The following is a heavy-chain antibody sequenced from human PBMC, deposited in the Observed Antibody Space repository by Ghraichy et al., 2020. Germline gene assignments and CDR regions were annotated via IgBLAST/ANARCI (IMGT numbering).Heavy chain of an antibody. CDR3: AREGRYSTGSRAPHFQH. Sequence: GESLNISCAASGFTFSDYYMSWIRQAPGKGLEWVSYISSSGDTTFYADSVKGRFTISRDNAKNSLSLQMNSLRAEDTAVYYCAREGRYSTGSRAPHFQHWGQGTLVTVSS. CDR2: ISSSGDTT. D-gene: IGHD6-19*01. V-gene: IGHV3-11*01. CDR1: GFTFSDYY. J-gene: IGHJ1*01.